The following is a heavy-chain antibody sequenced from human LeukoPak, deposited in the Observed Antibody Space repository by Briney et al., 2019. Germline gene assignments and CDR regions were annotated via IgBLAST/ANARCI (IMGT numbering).Heavy chain of an antibody. CDR2: IYWNDDK. V-gene: IGHV2-5*01. CDR3: AHRYCNDTSCSSFDY. Sequence: SGPTLVKPAQTLTLTCTFSGFSLSTNGVGVGWIRQPPGRALEWLAVIYWNDDKRYSPSLKSRLTITKDTSKNQVVLTMTNMDPVDTATNYCAHRYCNDTSCSSFDYWGQGTLVTVSS. J-gene: IGHJ4*02. D-gene: IGHD2-2*01. CDR1: GFSLSTNGVG.